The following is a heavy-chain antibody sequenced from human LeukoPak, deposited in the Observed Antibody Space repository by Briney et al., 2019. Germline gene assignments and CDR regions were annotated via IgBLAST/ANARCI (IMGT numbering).Heavy chain of an antibody. CDR3: AELGITMIGGV. J-gene: IGHJ6*04. V-gene: IGHV3-11*04. D-gene: IGHD3-10*02. CDR1: GFIFSDYY. CDR2: IIDSGTKI. Sequence: PGGSLRLSCAASGFIFSDYYMGWIRQAPGRGLEWVSYIIDSGTKIYYTDSVKGRFTMSRDNAKKSLYLQMNSLRAEDTAVYYCAELGITMIGGVWGKGTTVTISS.